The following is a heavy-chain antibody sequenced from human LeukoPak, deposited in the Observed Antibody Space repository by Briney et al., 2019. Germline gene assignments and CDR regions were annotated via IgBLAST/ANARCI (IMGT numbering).Heavy chain of an antibody. CDR2: INSDGSQA. D-gene: IGHD3-22*01. CDR3: ARDGQYYYDTPGLYGGLNL. V-gene: IGHV3-74*01. CDR1: EFTFSSYW. J-gene: IGHJ4*02. Sequence: PGGSLRLSCAASEFTFSSYWMHWVRQAPGKGLVWVSRINSDGSQANYADSVKSRFTISRDNAENTLYLQIDSLRAEDTAVYYCARDGQYYYDTPGLYGGLNLWGQGALVTVSS.